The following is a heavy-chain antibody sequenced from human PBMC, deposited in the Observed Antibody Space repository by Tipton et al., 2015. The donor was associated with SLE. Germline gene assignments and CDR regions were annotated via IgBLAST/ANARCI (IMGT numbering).Heavy chain of an antibody. Sequence: LRLSCTVSGGSISTTTYFWNWIRQPAGKGLEWIGRGFASGLTDYNPSLSGRVTMSLDTSKNQFSLKLSSVTAADTAVYYCARGGFIAYYYYYMDVWGKGTTVTVSS. CDR1: GGSISTTTYF. CDR2: GFASGLT. J-gene: IGHJ6*03. D-gene: IGHD3-16*02. CDR3: ARGGFIAYYYYYMDV. V-gene: IGHV4-61*02.